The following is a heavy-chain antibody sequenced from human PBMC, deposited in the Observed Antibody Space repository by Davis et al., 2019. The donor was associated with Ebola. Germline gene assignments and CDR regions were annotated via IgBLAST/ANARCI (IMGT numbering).Heavy chain of an antibody. CDR2: ISGDGGST. V-gene: IGHV3-43*02. J-gene: IGHJ4*02. D-gene: IGHD2-2*02. CDR1: GFTFDDYA. CDR3: AKDRRIVVVPAAIALDY. Sequence: GESLKISCAASGFTFDDYAMHWVRQAPGKGLEWVSLISGDGGSTYYADSVKGRFTISRDNSKNTLYLQMNSLRAEDTAVYYCAKDRRIVVVPAAIALDYWGQGTLVTVSS.